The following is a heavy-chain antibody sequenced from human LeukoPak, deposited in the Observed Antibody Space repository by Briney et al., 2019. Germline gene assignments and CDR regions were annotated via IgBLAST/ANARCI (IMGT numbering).Heavy chain of an antibody. Sequence: ASETLSLTCSVSGYAISSGYFWGWIRQPPGKGLEWIGTIYHSGSTYYNPSLKSRVTISVDTSKNQFSLKLSSVAAADTAVYYCATGWSGYYWTTWGQGTLVAVSS. D-gene: IGHD3-3*01. CDR2: IYHSGST. V-gene: IGHV4-38-2*02. CDR1: GYAISSGYF. CDR3: ATGWSGYYWTT. J-gene: IGHJ5*02.